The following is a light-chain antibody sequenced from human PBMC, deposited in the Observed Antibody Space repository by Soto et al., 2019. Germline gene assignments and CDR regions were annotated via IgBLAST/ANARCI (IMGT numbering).Light chain of an antibody. CDR1: SGHSSYA. Sequence: QPVLTQSPSASASMGASVKLTCTLSSGHSSYAIAWHQQRPEKGPRYLMKLNNDGSHTKGDEIPDRFSGSSSGAERYLTISSLQSEDEADYYCQTWVTGSWVFGGGTKLTVL. J-gene: IGLJ3*02. CDR3: QTWVTGSWV. CDR2: LNNDGSH. V-gene: IGLV4-69*01.